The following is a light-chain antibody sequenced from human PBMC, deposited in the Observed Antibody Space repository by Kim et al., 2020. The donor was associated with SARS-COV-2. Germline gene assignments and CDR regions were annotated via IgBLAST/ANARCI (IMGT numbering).Light chain of an antibody. CDR3: QKYNTAPWT. J-gene: IGKJ1*01. CDR2: AAT. V-gene: IGKV1-27*01. CDR1: QGINNY. Sequence: APVGDGVTITCRASQGINNYLAWYQQKTGKAPKLLVYAATTLQLGVSSRCSGSGSGTDFTLTISDLQPEDVATYYCQKYNTAPWTFGHGTKVDIK.